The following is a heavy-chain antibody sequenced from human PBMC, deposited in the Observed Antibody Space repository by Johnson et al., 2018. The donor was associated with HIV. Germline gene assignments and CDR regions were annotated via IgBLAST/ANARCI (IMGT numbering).Heavy chain of an antibody. J-gene: IGHJ3*02. CDR1: GFTVSSNY. CDR2: IYSGGST. D-gene: IGHD6-13*01. V-gene: IGHV3-66*01. CDR3: AKDWGIAAAGTDAFDI. Sequence: VQLVESGGGFVQPGGSLRLSCAASGFTVSSNYMSWVRQAPGKGLEWVSVIYSGGSTYYADSVKGRFTISRDNSKNTLYLQMNSLRAEDTAVYYCAKDWGIAAAGTDAFDIWGQGTMVTVSS.